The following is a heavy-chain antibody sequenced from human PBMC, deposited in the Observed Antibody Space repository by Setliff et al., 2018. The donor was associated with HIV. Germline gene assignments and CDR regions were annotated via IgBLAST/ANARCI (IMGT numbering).Heavy chain of an antibody. CDR2: IIPIFGTA. CDR1: GGTFSNYA. Sequence: VASVKVSCKASGGTFSNYAISWVRQAPGQGLEWMGGIIPIFGTANYAQKFQGRVTITADESTSTAYMELSSLRSEDTAVYYCATGGIPAFFDYWGQGTLVTVSS. J-gene: IGHJ4*02. V-gene: IGHV1-69*13. CDR3: ATGGIPAFFDY. D-gene: IGHD2-15*01.